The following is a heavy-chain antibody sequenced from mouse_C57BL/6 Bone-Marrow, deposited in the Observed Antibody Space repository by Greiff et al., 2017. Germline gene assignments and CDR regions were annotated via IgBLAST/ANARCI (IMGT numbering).Heavy chain of an antibody. CDR2: ISDGGSYT. V-gene: IGHV5-4*01. J-gene: IGHJ3*01. CDR3: ARTYYGSRPWFAY. Sequence: EVQGVESGGGLVKPGGSLKLSCAASGFTFSSYAMSWVRQTPEKRLEWVATISDGGSYTYYPDNVKGRFTISRDNAKNNLYLQMSHLKSEDTAMYYCARTYYGSRPWFAYWGQGTLVTVSA. D-gene: IGHD1-1*01. CDR1: GFTFSSYA.